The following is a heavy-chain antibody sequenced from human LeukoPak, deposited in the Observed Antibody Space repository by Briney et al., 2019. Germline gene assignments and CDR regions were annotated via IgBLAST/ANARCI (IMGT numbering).Heavy chain of an antibody. Sequence: PGGSLRLSCAASGFTFSDYHMSWIRQAPGKGLEWVSYISSSSSYTNYADSVKGRFTISRDNSKNTLYLQMNSLRAEDTAVYYCARTGGYRFDPWGQGTLVTVSS. J-gene: IGHJ5*02. CDR2: ISSSSSYT. D-gene: IGHD6-13*01. CDR1: GFTFSDYH. V-gene: IGHV3-11*03. CDR3: ARTGGYRFDP.